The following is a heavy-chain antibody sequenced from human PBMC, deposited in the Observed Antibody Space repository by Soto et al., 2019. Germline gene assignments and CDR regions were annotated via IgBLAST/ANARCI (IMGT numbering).Heavy chain of an antibody. V-gene: IGHV1-46*01. CDR3: ARARGMVRGVTSPNYYYGMDV. J-gene: IGHJ6*02. CDR1: GYTFTSYY. Sequence: ASVKVSCKASGYTFTSYYIHWVRQAPGEGLEWMGIINPSGGSTSYAQKFQGRVTMTRDTSTSTVYMELSSLRSEDTAVYYCARARGMVRGVTSPNYYYGMDVWGQGTTVTVSS. D-gene: IGHD3-10*01. CDR2: INPSGGST.